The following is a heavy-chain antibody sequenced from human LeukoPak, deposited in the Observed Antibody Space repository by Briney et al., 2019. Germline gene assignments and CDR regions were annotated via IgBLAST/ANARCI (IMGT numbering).Heavy chain of an antibody. CDR1: GFTFSNAW. CDR3: ARELPGCSSGSCYHDPRHYYYYYMDV. J-gene: IGHJ6*03. D-gene: IGHD2-2*01. CDR2: IKQDGSEK. V-gene: IGHV3-7*01. Sequence: PGGSLRLSCAASGFTFSNAWMSWVRQAPGKGLEWVANIKQDGSEKYYVDSVEGRFTISRDNAKNSLYLQVNSLRAEDTAVYFCARELPGCSSGSCYHDPRHYYYYYMDVWGKGTTVTISS.